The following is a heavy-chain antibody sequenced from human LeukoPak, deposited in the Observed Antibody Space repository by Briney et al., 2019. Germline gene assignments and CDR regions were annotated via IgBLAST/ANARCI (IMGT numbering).Heavy chain of an antibody. J-gene: IGHJ4*02. CDR1: GGSFSGYY. Sequence: SETLSLTCAVYGGSFSGYYWSWIRQPPGKGLEWIGEINHSGSTNYNPSLKSRVTISVDTSKNQFSLKLSSVTAADTAVYYCARVHLSTVTVDYWGQGTLVTVSS. CDR2: INHSGST. D-gene: IGHD4-17*01. CDR3: ARVHLSTVTVDY. V-gene: IGHV4-34*01.